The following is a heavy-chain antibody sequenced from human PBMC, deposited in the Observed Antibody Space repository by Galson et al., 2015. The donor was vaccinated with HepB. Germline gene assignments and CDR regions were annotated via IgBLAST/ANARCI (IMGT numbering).Heavy chain of an antibody. CDR1: GFAFSTYS. Sequence: SLRLSCAASGFAFSTYSMNWVRQAPGKGLEWLSYMSTGGRPIYYADSVKGRFTISRDNAKKSLSLQMNGLRAEDTAVYYCARTFCTSTSCYTGAFDFWGLGTMVIVSS. CDR2: MSTGGRPI. D-gene: IGHD2-2*02. V-gene: IGHV3-48*01. J-gene: IGHJ3*01. CDR3: ARTFCTSTSCYTGAFDF.